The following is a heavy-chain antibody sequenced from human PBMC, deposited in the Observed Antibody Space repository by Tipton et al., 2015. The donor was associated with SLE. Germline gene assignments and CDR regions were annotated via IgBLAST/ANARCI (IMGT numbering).Heavy chain of an antibody. CDR2: ISGGGGST. J-gene: IGHJ4*02. Sequence: SLRLSCATSGFTFSSYALSWVRRAPGKGLEWVSAISGGGGSTYYADFVKGRFSISIDKSKKTLLRQMNSRRVDDTATYYCAKFEKTTDFYLDSWGQGTLVSVSS. CDR1: GFTFSSYA. D-gene: IGHD1/OR15-1a*01. CDR3: AKFEKTTDFYLDS. V-gene: IGHV3-23*01.